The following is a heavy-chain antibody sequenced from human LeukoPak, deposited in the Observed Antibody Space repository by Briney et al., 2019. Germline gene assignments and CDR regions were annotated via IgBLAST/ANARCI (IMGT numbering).Heavy chain of an antibody. CDR2: INHSGST. V-gene: IGHV4-34*01. CDR1: GGSFSGYY. D-gene: IGHD5-18*01. Sequence: SETLSLTCAVYGGSFSGYYWSWIRRPPGKGLEWIGEINHSGSTNYNPSLKSRVTISVDTSKNQFSLKLSSVTAADTAVYYCARGGLRKVTPRERDLYWYFDLWGRGTLVTVSS. CDR3: ARGGLRKVTPRERDLYWYFDL. J-gene: IGHJ2*01.